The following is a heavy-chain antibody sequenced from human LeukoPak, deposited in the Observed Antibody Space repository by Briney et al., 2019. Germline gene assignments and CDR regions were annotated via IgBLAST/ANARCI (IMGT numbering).Heavy chain of an antibody. D-gene: IGHD5-18*01. CDR1: GGSISSGDYY. CDR2: IYYSGST. Sequence: SSETLSLTCTVSGGSISSGDYYWSWIRQPPGKGLEWIGYIYYSGSTYYNPSLKSRVTISVDTSKNQFSLKLSSVTAADTAVYYCARAPRGGYSYGSDYWGQGTLVTVSS. V-gene: IGHV4-30-4*01. J-gene: IGHJ4*02. CDR3: ARAPRGGYSYGSDY.